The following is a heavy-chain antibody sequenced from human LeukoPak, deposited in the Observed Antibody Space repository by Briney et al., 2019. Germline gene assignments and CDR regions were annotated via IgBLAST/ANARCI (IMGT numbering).Heavy chain of an antibody. CDR3: ANTYYYDSSGSNNDAFDI. Sequence: SETLSLTCTVSGASISGSGYYWGCIRQPPGKGLGWFMNIDDSGSTYYNASLQSRVTISIDTSKNQFSLRLSSVTAADTAVYYCANTYYYDSSGSNNDAFDIWGQGTMVTVSS. V-gene: IGHV4-39*01. J-gene: IGHJ3*02. D-gene: IGHD3-22*01. CDR1: GASISGSGYY. CDR2: IDDSGST.